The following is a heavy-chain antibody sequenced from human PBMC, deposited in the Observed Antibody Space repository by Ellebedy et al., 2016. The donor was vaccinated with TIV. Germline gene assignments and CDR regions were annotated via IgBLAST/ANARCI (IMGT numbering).Heavy chain of an antibody. CDR2: ISKTDINN. Sequence: PGGSLRLSCAASGFNFREYYMGWIRQAPGKGLEWVSYISKTDINNYYADSVKGRFTISKDDSRNTLNLQMNSLRAEDTALYYCARVFGELDTHYYYGLDVWGQGTMVTVSS. CDR1: GFNFREYY. CDR3: ARVFGELDTHYYYGLDV. J-gene: IGHJ6*02. V-gene: IGHV3-11*01. D-gene: IGHD3-10*02.